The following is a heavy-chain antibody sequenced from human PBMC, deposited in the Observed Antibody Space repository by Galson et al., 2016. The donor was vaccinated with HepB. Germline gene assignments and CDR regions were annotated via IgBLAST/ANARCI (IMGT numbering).Heavy chain of an antibody. D-gene: IGHD3-22*01. CDR3: VRDRKTFYYDRSGVWYLDY. J-gene: IGHJ4*02. V-gene: IGHV1-18*04. CDR2: ISPYNGNT. Sequence: SVKVSCKASGYTFTSYGISWVRQAPGQGLEWMGWISPYNGNTMYAQQLQGRVALTTDTSTNTAHMELTGLRSDYTAVYYCVRDRKTFYYDRSGVWYLDYWGQGTQVTVSS. CDR1: GYTFTSYG.